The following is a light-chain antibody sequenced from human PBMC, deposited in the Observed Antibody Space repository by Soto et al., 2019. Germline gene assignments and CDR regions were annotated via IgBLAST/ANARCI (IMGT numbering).Light chain of an antibody. V-gene: IGLV2-23*02. J-gene: IGLJ2*01. CDR2: EVS. CDR1: SSDVGSYNL. CDR3: CSYAGSSTLV. Sequence: QLVLTQPASVSGSPGQSITISCTGTSSDVGSYNLVSRYQQHPGKAPKLMIYEVSKRPSGVSNRFSGSKSGNTASLTISGLQAEDEADYYCCSYAGSSTLVFGGGTKLTVL.